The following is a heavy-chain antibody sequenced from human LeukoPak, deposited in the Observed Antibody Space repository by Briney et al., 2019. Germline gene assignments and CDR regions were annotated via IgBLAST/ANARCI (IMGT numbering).Heavy chain of an antibody. CDR2: IYYSGST. J-gene: IGHJ4*02. CDR3: ARRSSGVPAADSFDY. V-gene: IGHV4-39*01. CDR1: GGSISSGGYY. D-gene: IGHD2-2*01. Sequence: SETLSLTCTVSGGSISSGGYYWSWIRQPPGKGLEWIGSIYYSGSTYYNPSLKSRVTISVDTSKNQFSLKLSSVTAADTAVYYCARRSSGVPAADSFDYWGQGTLVTVSS.